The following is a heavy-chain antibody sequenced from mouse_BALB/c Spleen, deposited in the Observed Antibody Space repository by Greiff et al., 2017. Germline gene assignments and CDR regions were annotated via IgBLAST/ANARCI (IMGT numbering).Heavy chain of an antibody. J-gene: IGHJ3*01. V-gene: IGHV1-4*02. CDR3: ARSTGTWFAY. D-gene: IGHD4-1*02. Sequence: QVQLKESAAELARPGASVKMSCKASGYTFTSYTMHWVKQRPGQGLEWIGYINPSSGYTEYNQKFKDKTTLTADKSSSTAYMQLSSLTSEDSAVYYCARSTGTWFAYWGQGTLVTVSA. CDR1: GYTFTSYT. CDR2: INPSSGYT.